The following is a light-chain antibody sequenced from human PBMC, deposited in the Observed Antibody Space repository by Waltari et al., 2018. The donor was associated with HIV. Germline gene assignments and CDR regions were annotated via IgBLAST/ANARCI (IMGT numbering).Light chain of an antibody. Sequence: EIVMTQSPATLSVSPGERATLSCRASQIVSNNLSWYQHKPGQAPRLLIYGASTRATGIPARFSGSGSGTEFTLSISSLQSEDFAVYYCQQYNNWPPNYTFGQGTKLEIK. J-gene: IGKJ2*01. CDR3: QQYNNWPPNYT. CDR1: QIVSNN. V-gene: IGKV3D-15*01. CDR2: GAS.